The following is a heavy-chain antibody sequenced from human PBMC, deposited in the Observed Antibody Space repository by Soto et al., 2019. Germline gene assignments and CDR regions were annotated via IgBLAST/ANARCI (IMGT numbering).Heavy chain of an antibody. CDR3: ARRKRAVAGEHAFDI. CDR2: IIPIFGTA. Sequence: SVKVSCKASGGTFSSYAISWVRQAPGQGLEWMGGIIPIFGTANYAQKFQGRVTITADESTSTAYMELSSLRSEDTAVYYCARRKRAVAGEHAFDIWGQGTMVTVSS. V-gene: IGHV1-69*13. D-gene: IGHD6-19*01. CDR1: GGTFSSYA. J-gene: IGHJ3*02.